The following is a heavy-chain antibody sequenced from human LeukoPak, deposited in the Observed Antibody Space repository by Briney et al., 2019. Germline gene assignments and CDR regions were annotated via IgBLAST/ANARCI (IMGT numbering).Heavy chain of an antibody. CDR2: ISYDGSNK. J-gene: IGHJ6*02. V-gene: IGHV3-30-3*01. CDR1: GFTFSSYA. D-gene: IGHD2-2*01. Sequence: GGSLRLSCAASGFTFSSYAMHWVRQAPGKGLEWVAVISYDGSNKHYADSVKGRFTISRDNSKNTLYLQMNSLRAEDTAVYYCAREDQLLFYYGMDVWGQGTTVTVSS. CDR3: AREDQLLFYYGMDV.